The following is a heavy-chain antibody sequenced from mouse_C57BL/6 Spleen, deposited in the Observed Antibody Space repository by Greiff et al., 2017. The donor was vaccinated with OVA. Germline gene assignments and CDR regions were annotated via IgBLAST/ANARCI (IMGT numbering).Heavy chain of an antibody. J-gene: IGHJ3*01. CDR2: IYPGSGNT. Sequence: QVQLQQSGAELVRPGASVKLSCKASGYTFTDYYINWVKQRPGQGLEWIARIYPGSGNTYYNEKFKGKATLTAEKSSSTAYMQLSSLTSEDSAVYFCAREYYDYDVWFAYWGQGTLVTVSA. CDR3: AREYYDYDVWFAY. D-gene: IGHD2-4*01. V-gene: IGHV1-76*01. CDR1: GYTFTDYY.